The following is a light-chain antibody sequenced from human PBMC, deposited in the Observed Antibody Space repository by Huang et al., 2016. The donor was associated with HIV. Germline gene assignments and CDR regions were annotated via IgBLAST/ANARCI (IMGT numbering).Light chain of an antibody. V-gene: IGKV4-1*01. CDR3: QQFFTTPLT. Sequence: DIVLTQSPDSLTVSLGERATVKCKSSHSLLHSDNQNYLAWYQLKTGQSPKLLIYWSSARESGVPDRFSGDGSGSDFTLTINNLQAEDVAFYYCQQFFTTPLTFGGGTKVEI. CDR2: WSS. J-gene: IGKJ4*01. CDR1: HSLLHSDNQNY.